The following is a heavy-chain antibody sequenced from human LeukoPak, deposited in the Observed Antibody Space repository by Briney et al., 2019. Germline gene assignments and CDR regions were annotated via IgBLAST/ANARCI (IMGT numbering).Heavy chain of an antibody. V-gene: IGHV3-23*01. D-gene: IGHD5-18*01. CDR1: GFTFSSYA. CDR3: AKGMGHSYGSSLIHDAFDI. Sequence: WGSLRLSSAASGFTFSSYAMSWVRQAPGKGLEWVSAISGSGGSTYYADSVKGRFTISRDNSKNTLYLQMNSLRAEDTAVYYCAKGMGHSYGSSLIHDAFDIWGQGTMVTVSS. CDR2: ISGSGGST. J-gene: IGHJ3*02.